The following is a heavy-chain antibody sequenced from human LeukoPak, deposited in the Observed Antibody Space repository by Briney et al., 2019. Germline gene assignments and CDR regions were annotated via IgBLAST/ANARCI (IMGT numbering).Heavy chain of an antibody. V-gene: IGHV3-21*01. CDR2: ISDNSAYI. Sequence: PGGSLRLSCAASGFAFGGYTMTWVRQAPGKGLEWVSSISDNSAYIYHADSLQGRFTTSRDNAKNSLFLRMSSLRADDTAVYYCARDPAPHGAHLPHFDYWGQGILVTVSS. CDR3: ARDPAPHGAHLPHFDY. CDR1: GFAFGGYT. J-gene: IGHJ4*02.